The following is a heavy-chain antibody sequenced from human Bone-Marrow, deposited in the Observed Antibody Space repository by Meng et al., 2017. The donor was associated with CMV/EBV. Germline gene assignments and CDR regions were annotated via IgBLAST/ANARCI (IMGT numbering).Heavy chain of an antibody. CDR3: ARLPTVTTSGY. V-gene: IGHV1-46*01. J-gene: IGHJ4*02. CDR2: INPRGGTT. CDR1: GYTFTSYF. Sequence: CCRASGYTFTSYFMHWVRQAPGQGLEWMGIINPRGGTTTYAQKFQGRLTMTWDTSTSTVYMELSSLRSEDTAVYYCARLPTVTTSGYWGQGTLVTVSS. D-gene: IGHD4-17*01.